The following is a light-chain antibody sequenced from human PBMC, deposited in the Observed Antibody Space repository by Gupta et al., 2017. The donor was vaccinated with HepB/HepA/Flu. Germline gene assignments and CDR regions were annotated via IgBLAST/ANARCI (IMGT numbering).Light chain of an antibody. J-gene: IGLJ2*01. V-gene: IGLV3-1*01. Sequence: SYALTQPPSVSVSPGQTASITCSGDKLGDKYACWYQQKPGQSPVLVSYQDSKRPSGIPERFSGSNSGNTANMTISGTQAMDEADYYCKEWDSRTVVFGGGTKLTVL. CDR2: QDS. CDR1: KLGDKY. CDR3: KEWDSRTVV.